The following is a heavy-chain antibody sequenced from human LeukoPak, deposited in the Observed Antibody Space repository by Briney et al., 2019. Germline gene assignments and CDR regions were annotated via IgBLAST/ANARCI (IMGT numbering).Heavy chain of an antibody. CDR1: GFTFSSYG. CDR2: IWYDGSNK. J-gene: IGHJ5*02. D-gene: IGHD3-3*01. CDR3: ARDGSIFGVVPWFDP. Sequence: GGSLRLSCAASGFTFSSYGMHWVRQAPGKGLEWVAVIWYDGSNKYYADSVKGRFTISRDNSKNTLHLQMNSLRAEDTAVYYCARDGSIFGVVPWFDPWGQGTLVTVSS. V-gene: IGHV3-33*01.